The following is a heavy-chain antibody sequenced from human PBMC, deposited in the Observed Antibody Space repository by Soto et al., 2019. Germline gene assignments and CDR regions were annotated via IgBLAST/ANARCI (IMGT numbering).Heavy chain of an antibody. D-gene: IGHD2-8*01. CDR1: GYTFTSYY. Sequence: ASVKVSCKASGYTFTSYYMHWVRQAPGQGLEWMGIINPSGGTTSYAQNFQGRVTMTRDTSTSTVYMELSSLRSEDTAVYYCARAGDDCTNGVCYDYLGQGTLVTVSS. CDR2: INPSGGTT. J-gene: IGHJ4*02. V-gene: IGHV1-46*03. CDR3: ARAGDDCTNGVCYDY.